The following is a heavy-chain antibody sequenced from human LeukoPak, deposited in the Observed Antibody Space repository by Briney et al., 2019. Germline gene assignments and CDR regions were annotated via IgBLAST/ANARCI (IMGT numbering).Heavy chain of an antibody. D-gene: IGHD1-26*01. J-gene: IGHJ5*02. V-gene: IGHV3-23*01. CDR1: GFTFSSYA. Sequence: PGGSLRLSCAAPGFTFSSYAMSWVRQAPGKGLGWVSAISGSGGSTYYADSVKGRFTISRDNSKNTLYLQTNSLRAEDTAVYYCAKVPTSSGPQGWFDPWGQGTLVTVSS. CDR3: AKVPTSSGPQGWFDP. CDR2: ISGSGGST.